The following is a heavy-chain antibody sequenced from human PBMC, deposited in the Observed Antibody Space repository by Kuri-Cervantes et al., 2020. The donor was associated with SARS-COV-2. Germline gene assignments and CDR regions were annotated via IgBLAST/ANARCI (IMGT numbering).Heavy chain of an antibody. CDR1: GGSISSGGYS. CDR3: ARAIWATVTDYIYYMDV. D-gene: IGHD4-17*01. Sequence: SETLSLTCAVSGGSISSGGYSWVWIRQPPGKGLESIGYIYHSGLTYYNPSLKSRMTMSVDKSKNQVSLRLNSVTAADTALYYCARAIWATVTDYIYYMDVWGRGTTVTVSS. CDR2: IYHSGLT. J-gene: IGHJ6*03. V-gene: IGHV4-30-2*01.